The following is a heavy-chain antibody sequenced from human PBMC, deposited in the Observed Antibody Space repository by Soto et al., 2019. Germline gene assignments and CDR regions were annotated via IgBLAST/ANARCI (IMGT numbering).Heavy chain of an antibody. CDR1: GFTFSSYA. V-gene: IGHV3-23*01. J-gene: IGHJ5*02. Sequence: EVQPLESGGGLVQPGGSLRLSCAASGFTFSSYAMSWVRQAPGKGLEWVSAISGSGGSTYYADSVKGRFTTSRDNSKSTLYLQMNSLRAEDTAVYYCAKGGYSYGTFDPWGQGTLVTVSS. CDR3: AKGGYSYGTFDP. CDR2: ISGSGGST. D-gene: IGHD5-18*01.